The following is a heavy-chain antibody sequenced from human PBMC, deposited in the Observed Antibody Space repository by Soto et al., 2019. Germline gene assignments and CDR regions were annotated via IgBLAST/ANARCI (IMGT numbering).Heavy chain of an antibody. CDR3: ASDRDGGWFQMDV. V-gene: IGHV3-33*01. CDR1: GFPFWHYG. CDR2: IWSDGKKE. Sequence: QVQLVESGGGVVQPGRSLRLSCVGSGFPFWHYGMHWVRQAPGKGLEWVAVIWSDGKKESYADFVKGRFAISRDNFKDTLYLQMNSLRAEDTAVYYWASDRDGGWFQMDVWGQGTTVTVSS. D-gene: IGHD6-19*01. J-gene: IGHJ6*02.